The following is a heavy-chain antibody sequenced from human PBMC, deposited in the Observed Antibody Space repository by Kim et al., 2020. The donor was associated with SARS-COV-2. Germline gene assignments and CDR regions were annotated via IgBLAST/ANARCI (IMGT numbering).Heavy chain of an antibody. D-gene: IGHD3-10*01. Sequence: GGSLRLSCAASGFTFSSYSMNWVRQAPGKGLEWVSSIISSSSYIYYADSVKGRFTISRDNAKNSKYLQMNSLRAGETSVYYCARRILTMIRGGARRFDPWAREPLLTVSS. J-gene: IGHJ5*02. CDR3: ARRILTMIRGGARRFDP. CDR1: GFTFSSYS. V-gene: IGHV3-21*01. CDR2: IISSSSYI.